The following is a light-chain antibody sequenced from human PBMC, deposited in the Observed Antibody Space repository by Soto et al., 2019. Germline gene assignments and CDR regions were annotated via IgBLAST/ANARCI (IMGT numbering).Light chain of an antibody. V-gene: IGLV1-51*01. CDR3: GTWDSSLSAGV. Sequence: QSVLTQPPSVSAAPGQKVTISCSGSSSNIGNNYVSWYQQLQGTATKRLIYDNNKRPSGSPDRFSGSKSGTSATLGITGRQTGDEADYYCGTWDSSLSAGVFGGGTKLTVL. J-gene: IGLJ2*01. CDR2: DNN. CDR1: SSNIGNNY.